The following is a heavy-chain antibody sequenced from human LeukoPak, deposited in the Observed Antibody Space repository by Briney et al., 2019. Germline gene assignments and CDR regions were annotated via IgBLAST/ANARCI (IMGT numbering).Heavy chain of an antibody. J-gene: IGHJ6*03. CDR2: IYTSGST. Sequence: SETLSLTCTVSGGSISSGSYYWSWIRQPAGKGLEWIGRIYTSGSTNYNPSLKSRVTISVDTSKNQFSLKLSSVTAADTAVYYCARAGPYDSSGYYYQYYYYMDVWGKGTTVTISS. CDR1: GGSISSGSYY. V-gene: IGHV4-61*02. CDR3: ARAGPYDSSGYYYQYYYYMDV. D-gene: IGHD3-22*01.